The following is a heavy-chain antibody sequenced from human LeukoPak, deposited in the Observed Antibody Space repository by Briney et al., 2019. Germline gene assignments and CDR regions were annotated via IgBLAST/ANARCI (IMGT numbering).Heavy chain of an antibody. D-gene: IGHD3-22*01. V-gene: IGHV1-46*01. Sequence: GASVKVSCKASGYTFTKYYIHWVQQAPGQGLEWMGIINPSAGSTNYAQKFQGRVTLTRDTSTSTVYMNVSNLRSEDTAVYYCARESLGSYKTVVIVARGHDAFDMWGQGTMVTVSS. CDR3: ARESLGSYKTVVIVARGHDAFDM. J-gene: IGHJ3*02. CDR2: INPSAGST. CDR1: GYTFTKYY.